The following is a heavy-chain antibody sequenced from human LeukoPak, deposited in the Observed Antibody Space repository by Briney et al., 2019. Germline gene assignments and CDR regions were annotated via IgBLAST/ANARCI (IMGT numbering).Heavy chain of an antibody. CDR3: ARERTLTSCYYD. CDR2: INPNSGGT. V-gene: IGHV1-2*02. J-gene: IGHJ4*02. Sequence: VASVKVSCKASGYTFTGYYMHWVRQAPGQGLEWMGWINPNSGGTNYAQKFQGRVTMTRDTSISTAYMELSRLRSDDTAVYYCARERTLTSCYYDCGQGTLVTVSS. CDR1: GYTFTGYY. D-gene: IGHD2-15*01.